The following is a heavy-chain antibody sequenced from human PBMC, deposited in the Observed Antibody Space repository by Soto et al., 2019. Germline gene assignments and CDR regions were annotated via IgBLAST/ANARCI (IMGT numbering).Heavy chain of an antibody. J-gene: IGHJ6*02. CDR3: ARAPWFGELFYGMDV. Sequence: QVQLVQSGAEVKKPGSSVKVSCKASGGTFSSYAISWVRQAPGQGLEWMGGLIPIFGTANYAQKFQGRVTITADETTSTAYMELSSLRAEDTAVYYCARAPWFGELFYGMDVWGQGTTVTVSS. CDR1: GGTFSSYA. V-gene: IGHV1-69*01. CDR2: LIPIFGTA. D-gene: IGHD3-10*01.